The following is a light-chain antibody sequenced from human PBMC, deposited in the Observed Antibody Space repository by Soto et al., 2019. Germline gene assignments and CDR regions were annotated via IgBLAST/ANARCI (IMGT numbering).Light chain of an antibody. Sequence: DIQMTQSPSTLSASVGDRVTITCRASQNVNNCLAWYQQKQGKAPKLLIHKASNLESGVPSRFSGSGSGTVFILTISSLQPDDFATYYYQQYNSYWTFGQGTKVEIK. J-gene: IGKJ1*01. CDR1: QNVNNC. CDR3: QQYNSYWT. CDR2: KAS. V-gene: IGKV1-5*03.